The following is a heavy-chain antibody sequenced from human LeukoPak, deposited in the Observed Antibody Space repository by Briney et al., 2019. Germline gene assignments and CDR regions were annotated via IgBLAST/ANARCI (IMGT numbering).Heavy chain of an antibody. V-gene: IGHV1-24*01. Sequence: ASVKVSCKVSGYTLTELSMHWVRQAPGKGLEWMGGFDPEDGETIYAQKFQGRVTMTEDTSTDTAYMELSSLRSEDTAVYYCATRFIAAHRGPLIYWGQGTLVTVSS. J-gene: IGHJ4*02. CDR2: FDPEDGET. CDR3: ATRFIAAHRGPLIY. D-gene: IGHD2-15*01. CDR1: GYTLTELS.